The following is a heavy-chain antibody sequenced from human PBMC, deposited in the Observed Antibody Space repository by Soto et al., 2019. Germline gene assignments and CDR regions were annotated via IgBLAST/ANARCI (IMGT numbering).Heavy chain of an antibody. D-gene: IGHD2-21*02. Sequence: QVQLQQWGAGLWKPSETLSLTCAVYGGSFSGYYWSWIRQPPGKGLEWVGEIKHSGSTNYNPSLKRRVPLSVDPSKNQLSMKLSSVTAADTAVYYCARSKTYCGGDCPPVYGYWGQGTLVTVSS. J-gene: IGHJ4*02. V-gene: IGHV4-34*01. CDR1: GGSFSGYY. CDR3: ARSKTYCGGDCPPVYGY. CDR2: IKHSGST.